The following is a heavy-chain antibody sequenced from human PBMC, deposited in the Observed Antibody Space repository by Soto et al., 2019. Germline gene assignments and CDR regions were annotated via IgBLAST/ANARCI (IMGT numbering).Heavy chain of an antibody. D-gene: IGHD3-3*01. Sequence: SETLSLTCTVSGGSISSGGYYWSWIRQHPGKGLEWIGYIYYSGSTYYNPSLKSRVTISVDTSKNQFSLKLSSVTAADTAVYYCARSYDFWSGYYIYHNWFDPWGQGTLVTVAS. J-gene: IGHJ5*02. CDR1: GGSISSGGYY. V-gene: IGHV4-31*03. CDR3: ARSYDFWSGYYIYHNWFDP. CDR2: IYYSGST.